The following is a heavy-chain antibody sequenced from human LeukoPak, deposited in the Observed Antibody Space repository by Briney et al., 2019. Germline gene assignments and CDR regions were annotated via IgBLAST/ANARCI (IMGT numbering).Heavy chain of an antibody. V-gene: IGHV3-23*01. CDR3: AKSFSGYPCFDY. CDR1: GFTFSSYA. J-gene: IGHJ4*02. D-gene: IGHD3-22*01. Sequence: TGGSLRLSCAASGFTFSSYAMSWVRQAPGKGLEWVSAISGSGGSTYYADSVKGRFTISRDNSKNTLYLQMNSLRAEDTAVYYCAKSFSGYPCFDYWGQGTLVTVSS. CDR2: ISGSGGST.